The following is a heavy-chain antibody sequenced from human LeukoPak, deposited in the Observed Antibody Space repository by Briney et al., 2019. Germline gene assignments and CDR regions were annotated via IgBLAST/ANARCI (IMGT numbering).Heavy chain of an antibody. J-gene: IGHJ3*02. V-gene: IGHV1-2*02. CDR1: GYTFTGYY. D-gene: IGHD2-21*01. CDR2: INPNSGGT. CDR3: ARSIGRFAFDI. Sequence: GASVKVSCKASGYTFTGYYMHWVRQAPGQAPEWMGWINPNSGGTNYAQKFQGRATMARDTSISTVYMELSRLRSDDTAVYYCARSIGRFAFDIWGQGTMVTVSS.